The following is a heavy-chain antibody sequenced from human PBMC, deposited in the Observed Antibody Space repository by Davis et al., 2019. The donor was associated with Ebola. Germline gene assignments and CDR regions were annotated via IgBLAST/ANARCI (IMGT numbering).Heavy chain of an antibody. CDR3: ARVGYDSSGIDAFDI. CDR1: GGSFSGYY. CDR2: INHSGST. V-gene: IGHV4-34*01. Sequence: PSETLSLTCAVYGGSFSGYYWSWIRQPPGKGLEWIGEINHSGSTNYNPSLKSRVTISVDTSKNQFSLKLSSVTAADTAVYYCARVGYDSSGIDAFDIWGQGTMVTVSS. J-gene: IGHJ3*02. D-gene: IGHD3-22*01.